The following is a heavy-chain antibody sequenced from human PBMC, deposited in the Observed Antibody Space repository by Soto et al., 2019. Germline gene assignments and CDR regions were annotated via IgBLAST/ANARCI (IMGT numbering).Heavy chain of an antibody. CDR2: IYPSDSDA. J-gene: IGHJ4*02. V-gene: IGHV5-51*01. CDR1: GYTFTIYC. Sequence: GESLKISCDGSGYTFTIYCIGLVLQIPGKGLEWMGIIYPSDSDAKYSPSFEGQVTISADESISTAYLRWNSLKASDTAMYYCARRYYDILTGYYYFDYWGQGTLVTVSS. CDR3: ARRYYDILTGYYYFDY. D-gene: IGHD3-9*01.